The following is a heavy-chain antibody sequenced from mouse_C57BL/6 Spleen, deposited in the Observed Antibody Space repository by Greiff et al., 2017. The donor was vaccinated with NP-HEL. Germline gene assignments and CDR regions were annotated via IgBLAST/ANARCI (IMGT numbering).Heavy chain of an antibody. CDR2: IYPGDGDT. J-gene: IGHJ4*01. V-gene: IGHV1-82*01. Sequence: VQLQHSGPELVKPGASVKISCKASGYAFSSSWMNWVKQRPGKGLEWIGRIYPGDGDTNYNGKFKGKATLTADKSSSTAYMQLSSLTSEDSAVYFCARRAHPRGAMDYWGQGTSVTVSS. CDR1: GYAFSSSW. CDR3: ARRAHPRGAMDY. D-gene: IGHD3-3*01.